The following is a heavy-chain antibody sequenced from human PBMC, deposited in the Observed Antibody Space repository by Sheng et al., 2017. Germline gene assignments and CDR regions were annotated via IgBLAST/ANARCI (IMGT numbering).Heavy chain of an antibody. CDR3: ARQSPRSRKYYYYYYMDV. D-gene: IGHD2-2*01. J-gene: IGHJ6*03. CDR2: ISSSSSTI. V-gene: IGHV3-48*01. CDR1: GFTFSSYS. Sequence: EVQLVESGGGLVQPGGSLRLSCAASGFTFSSYSMNWVRQAPGKGLEWVSYISSSSSTIYYADSVKGRFTISRDNAKNSLYLQMNSLRAEDTAVYYCARQSPRSRKYYYYYYMDVWGKGTTVTVSS.